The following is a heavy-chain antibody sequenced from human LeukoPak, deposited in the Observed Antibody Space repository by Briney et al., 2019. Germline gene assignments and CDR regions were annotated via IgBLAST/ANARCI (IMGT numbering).Heavy chain of an antibody. CDR1: GFTFSSYG. V-gene: IGHV3-23*01. CDR2: ISGSGTAT. J-gene: IGHJ5*01. CDR3: AKGHRLCSSGNCNSQVDS. D-gene: IGHD2-15*01. Sequence: GGSLRLSCAASGFTFSSYGMHWVRQAPGKGLVWISTISGSGTATHYADSVKGRFTISRDNSKNTLFLQMNSLRADDTAAYYCAKGHRLCSSGNCNSQVDSWGHGTLVIVPS.